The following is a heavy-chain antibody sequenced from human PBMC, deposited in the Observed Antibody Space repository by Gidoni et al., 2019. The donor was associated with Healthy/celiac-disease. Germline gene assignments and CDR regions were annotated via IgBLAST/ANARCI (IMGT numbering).Heavy chain of an antibody. CDR1: GFPFSSYE. V-gene: IGHV3-48*03. D-gene: IGHD6-19*01. Sequence: EVQLVESGGGLVQPGGSLRLSCAASGFPFSSYEMNWVRPAPGKGLEWVSYISSSGSTIYYADSVKGRFTISRDNAKNSLYLQMNSLRAEDTAVYYCARGSYSSGWYGIQHWGQGTLVTVSS. CDR3: ARGSYSSGWYGIQH. CDR2: ISSSGSTI. J-gene: IGHJ1*01.